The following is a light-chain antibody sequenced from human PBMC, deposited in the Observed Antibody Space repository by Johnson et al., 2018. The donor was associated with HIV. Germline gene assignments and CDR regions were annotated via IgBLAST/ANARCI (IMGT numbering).Light chain of an antibody. V-gene: IGLV1-51*01. Sequence: QSVLTQPPSVSAAPGQKVTISCSGSSSNIGNNYVSWYQQLPGTAPKILIYDNNKRPSGTPDRFSGSQSGTSAHLGITVHQTGDEADYYCGTWDSSLSAHVFGTGTKVTVL. J-gene: IGLJ1*01. CDR3: GTWDSSLSAHV. CDR1: SSNIGNNY. CDR2: DNN.